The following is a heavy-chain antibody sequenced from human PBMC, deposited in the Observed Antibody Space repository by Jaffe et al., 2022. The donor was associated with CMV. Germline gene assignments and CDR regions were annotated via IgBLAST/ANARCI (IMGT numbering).Heavy chain of an antibody. J-gene: IGHJ6*02. CDR2: TYYRSKWYN. CDR1: GDSVSSNSAA. V-gene: IGHV6-1*01. CDR3: ARGETYSSSSGLIYYYYGMDV. Sequence: QVQLQQSGPGLVKPSQTLSLTCAISGDSVSSNSAAWNWIRQSPSRGLEWLGRTYYRSKWYNDYAVSVKSRITINPDTSKNQFSLQLNSVTPEDTAVYYCARGETYSSSSGLIYYYYGMDVWGQGTTVTVSS. D-gene: IGHD6-6*01.